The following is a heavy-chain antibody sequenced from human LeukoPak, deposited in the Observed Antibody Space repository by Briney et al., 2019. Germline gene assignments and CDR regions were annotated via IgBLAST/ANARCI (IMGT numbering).Heavy chain of an antibody. Sequence: AGGSLRLSCAASGFTFSSYWMSWVRQAPGKGLQWVTNIKQDGSEKNYVDSVKGRFIISRDNAKNSLYLQMNSLRAEDTAVYYCARDSPFGFYWGQGTLVTVSS. CDR1: GFTFSSYW. V-gene: IGHV3-7*01. J-gene: IGHJ4*02. D-gene: IGHD3-10*01. CDR2: IKQDGSEK. CDR3: ARDSPFGFY.